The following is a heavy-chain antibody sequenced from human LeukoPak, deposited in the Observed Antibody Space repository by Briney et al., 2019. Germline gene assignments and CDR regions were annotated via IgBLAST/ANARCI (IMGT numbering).Heavy chain of an antibody. CDR3: ARGPLNYDSSGYAFDP. CDR2: IYYSGST. V-gene: IGHV4-59*12. CDR1: GGSISSYY. J-gene: IGHJ5*02. D-gene: IGHD3-22*01. Sequence: PPETLSLTCTVSGGSISSYYWSWIRQPPGKGLEWIGYIYYSGSTNYNPSLKSRVTISVDTSKNQFSLKLSSVTAADTAVYYCARGPLNYDSSGYAFDPWGQGTLVTVSS.